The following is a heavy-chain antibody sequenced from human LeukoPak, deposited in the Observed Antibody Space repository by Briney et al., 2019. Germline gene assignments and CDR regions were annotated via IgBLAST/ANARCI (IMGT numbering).Heavy chain of an antibody. CDR3: ARTKLGWDYNYYMDV. CDR1: GGSISSSSYY. Sequence: PSETLSLTCTVSGGSISSSSYYWGWIRQPPGKGLEWIGSIYYSGSTYYNPSLKSRVTISVDTSKNQFSLKLSSVTAADTAVYYCARTKLGWDYNYYMDVWGKGTTVTISS. CDR2: IYYSGST. V-gene: IGHV4-39*01. J-gene: IGHJ6*03. D-gene: IGHD1-26*01.